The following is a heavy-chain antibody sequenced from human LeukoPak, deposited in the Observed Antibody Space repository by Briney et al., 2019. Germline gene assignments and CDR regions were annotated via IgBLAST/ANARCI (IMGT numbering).Heavy chain of an antibody. J-gene: IGHJ4*02. CDR3: ARDQYDTWSRRGNFDS. CDR1: GFTFGKYW. V-gene: IGHV3-7*03. CDR2: IKLDGSEK. D-gene: IGHD3-3*01. Sequence: GGFLRLSCVASGFTFGKYWMGWVRQAPGKGLEWVANIKLDGSEKNYVDSVKGRFTISRDNTKNSLYLQMNSLRVEDTAVFYCARDQYDTWSRRGNFDSWGQGTLVIVSS.